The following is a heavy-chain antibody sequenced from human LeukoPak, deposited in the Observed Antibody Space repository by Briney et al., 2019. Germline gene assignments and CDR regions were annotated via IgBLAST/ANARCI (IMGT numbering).Heavy chain of an antibody. V-gene: IGHV4-38-2*02. J-gene: IGHJ6*03. CDR1: GYSISSGYY. D-gene: IGHD3-16*02. CDR2: INHSGST. CDR3: ARRSGGGSYRYPYYYYYMDV. Sequence: PSETLSLTCTVSGYSISSGYYWGWIRQPPEKGLEWIGEINHSGSTNYNPSLKSRVTISVDTSKNQFSLKLSSVTAADTAVYYCARRSGGGSYRYPYYYYYMDVWGKGTTVTISS.